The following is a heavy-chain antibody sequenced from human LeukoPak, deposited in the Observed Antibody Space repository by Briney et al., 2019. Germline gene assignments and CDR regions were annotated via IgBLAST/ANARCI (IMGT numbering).Heavy chain of an antibody. V-gene: IGHV4-34*01. Sequence: PSETLSLTCTVSGGSISTYYWNWIRQPPGKGLEWIGEINHSGSTNYNLSLKSRVTISVDTSKNQFSLKLNSVTAADTAVYYCAKSNGYGLVDIWGQGTMVTVSS. CDR2: INHSGST. J-gene: IGHJ3*02. CDR1: GGSISTYY. D-gene: IGHD3-10*01. CDR3: AKSNGYGLVDI.